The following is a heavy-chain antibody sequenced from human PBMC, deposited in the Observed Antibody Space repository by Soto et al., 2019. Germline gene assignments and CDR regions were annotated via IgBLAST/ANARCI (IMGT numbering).Heavy chain of an antibody. V-gene: IGHV1-69*08. D-gene: IGHD3-10*01. CDR1: GGTLRSYS. CDR3: ARGEVPLTLDRGAHNWFDP. CDR2: IIPTLGTT. Sequence: QVQLVQSGAEVKKPGSSVKVSCTASGGTLRSYSVTWVRLAPGQGLKGRGRIIPTLGTTDYVHKFQGKIRMTEDKARSAAYMAMSNLRSEDTAVYSCARGEVPLTLDRGAHNWFDPWGQGTLVTVSS. J-gene: IGHJ5*02.